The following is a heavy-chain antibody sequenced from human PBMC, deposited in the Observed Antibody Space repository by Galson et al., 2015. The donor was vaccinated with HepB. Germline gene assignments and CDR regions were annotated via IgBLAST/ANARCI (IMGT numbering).Heavy chain of an antibody. CDR3: ARVLSRQQLGYYYYGMDV. V-gene: IGHV3-48*02. J-gene: IGHJ6*02. D-gene: IGHD6-13*01. CDR2: ISSSSSTR. Sequence: SLRLSCAASGFAFSSYSMNWVRQAPGKGLEWVSIISSSSSTRYYADSVKGRFTVSRDNAKNSLYLQMNSLRDEDTAVYYCARVLSRQQLGYYYYGMDVWGQGTTVTVSS. CDR1: GFAFSSYS.